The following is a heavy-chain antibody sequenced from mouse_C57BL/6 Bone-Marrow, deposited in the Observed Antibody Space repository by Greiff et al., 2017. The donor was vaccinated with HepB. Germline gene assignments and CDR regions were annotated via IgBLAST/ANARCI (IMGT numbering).Heavy chain of an antibody. CDR1: GSTFPDHT. CDR3: AREGFTTVVAQDY. V-gene: IGHV1-78*01. Sequence: QVQLRQSDAELVKPGASVKISCKVSGSTFPDHTIHWMKQRPKQGLEGIGYIYPRDGSTKYNEKLKGKATLTADKSSSTAYMQLNSLTSEDSAVYFCAREGFTTVVAQDYWGQGTTLTVSS. D-gene: IGHD1-1*01. J-gene: IGHJ2*01. CDR2: IYPRDGST.